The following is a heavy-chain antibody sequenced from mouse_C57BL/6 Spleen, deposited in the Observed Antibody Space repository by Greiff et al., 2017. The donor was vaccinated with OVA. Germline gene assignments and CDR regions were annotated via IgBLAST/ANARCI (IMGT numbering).Heavy chain of an antibody. Sequence: QVQLQQPGAELVKPGASVKLSCKASGYTFTSYWMQWVKQRPGQGLEWIGEIDPSDSYTNYNQKFKGKATLTVDTSTSTAYMQLSSLTSEDSAVYYCARGAAQATSLYAMDYWGQGTSVTVSS. V-gene: IGHV1-50*01. CDR1: GYTFTSYW. CDR3: ARGAAQATSLYAMDY. J-gene: IGHJ4*01. CDR2: IDPSDSYT. D-gene: IGHD3-2*02.